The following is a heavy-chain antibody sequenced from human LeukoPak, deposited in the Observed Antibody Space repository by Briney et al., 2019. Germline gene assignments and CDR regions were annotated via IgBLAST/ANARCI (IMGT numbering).Heavy chain of an antibody. J-gene: IGHJ4*02. CDR2: IYYSGST. CDR1: GGSISRYY. CDR3: ARQWEQWLVLREYYFDY. V-gene: IGHV4-59*05. Sequence: SETLSLTCTVSGGSISRYYWSWIRQPPGKGLEWIGSIYYSGSTYYNPSLKSRVTISVDTSKNQFSLKLSSVTAADTAVYYRARQWEQWLVLREYYFDYWGQGTLVTVSS. D-gene: IGHD6-19*01.